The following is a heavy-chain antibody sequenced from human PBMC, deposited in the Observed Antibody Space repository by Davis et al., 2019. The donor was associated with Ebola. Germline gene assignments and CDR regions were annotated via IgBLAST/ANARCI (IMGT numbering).Heavy chain of an antibody. CDR3: ARGGGTAAGYYYYGMDV. Sequence: SETLSLTCAVYAGSFSAYYWNWIRQPPGKGLEWIGEINHSGSTNYNPSLKSRVTISVDTSKNQFSLKLSSVTAADTAVYYCARGGGTAAGYYYYGMDVWGQGTTVTVSS. D-gene: IGHD6-13*01. V-gene: IGHV4-34*01. CDR1: AGSFSAYY. J-gene: IGHJ6*02. CDR2: INHSGST.